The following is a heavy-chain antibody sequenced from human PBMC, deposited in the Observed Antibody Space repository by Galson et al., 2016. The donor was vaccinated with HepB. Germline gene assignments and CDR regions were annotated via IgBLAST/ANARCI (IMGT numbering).Heavy chain of an antibody. CDR2: TRNKANRYTT. V-gene: IGHV3-72*01. CDR3: AISLAGPVNY. D-gene: IGHD6-13*01. CDR1: RFTFSDHY. J-gene: IGHJ4*02. Sequence: SLRLSCATSRFTFSDHYVDWVRQAPGKGPEWVGHTRNKANRYTTEYAASVKGRFIISRDDSRNSLYLQMNSLRTEDTAVYSCAISLAGPVNYWGQGTLVTVSS.